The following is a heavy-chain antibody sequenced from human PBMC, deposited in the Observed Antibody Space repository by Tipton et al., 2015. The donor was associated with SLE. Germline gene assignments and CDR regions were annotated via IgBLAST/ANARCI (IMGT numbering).Heavy chain of an antibody. V-gene: IGHV3-48*03. CDR1: GFTFSSYE. J-gene: IGHJ4*02. D-gene: IGHD6-13*01. CDR3: AKDRYSSSLYYFDY. Sequence: SLRLSCAASGFTFSSYEMNWVRQAPGKGLEWVSYISDSGMIIYYAASVKGRFTISRDNAKNSLYLQMNSLRAEDTALYYCAKDRYSSSLYYFDYWGQGTLVTVSS. CDR2: ISDSGMII.